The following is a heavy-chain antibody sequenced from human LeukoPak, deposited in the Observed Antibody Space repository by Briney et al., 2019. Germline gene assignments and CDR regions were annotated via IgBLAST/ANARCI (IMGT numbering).Heavy chain of an antibody. CDR3: ARSQLGYYYGMDV. J-gene: IGHJ6*02. V-gene: IGHV4-30-4*01. CDR2: IYYSGST. D-gene: IGHD5-18*01. CDR1: GGSISSGDYY. Sequence: SETLSLTCTVSGGSISSGDYYGRSVRQPPGRGLEWNGYIYYSGSTYYNPSLKSRVTISVDTSKNQFSLKLSSVTAADTAVYYCARSQLGYYYGMDVWGQGTTVTVSS.